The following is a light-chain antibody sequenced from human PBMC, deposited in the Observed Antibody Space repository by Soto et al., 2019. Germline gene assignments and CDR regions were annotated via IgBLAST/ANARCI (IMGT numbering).Light chain of an antibody. CDR1: SSDAGGYNY. J-gene: IGLJ1*01. Sequence: HSVLTQPAFMSGSPGQSITISCTGTSSDAGGYNYVSWYQQHPGKAPKLMIYDLSNRPSGVSNRFSGSKSGNTASLTISGLQAEDEADYYCSSYTSSSTLNYVFGTGTKVTVL. CDR3: SSYTSSSTLNYV. V-gene: IGLV2-14*01. CDR2: DLS.